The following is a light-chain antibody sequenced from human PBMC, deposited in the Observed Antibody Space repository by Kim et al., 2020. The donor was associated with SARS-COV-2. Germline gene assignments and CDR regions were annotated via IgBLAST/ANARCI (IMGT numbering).Light chain of an antibody. CDR2: RDR. V-gene: IGLV3-9*01. Sequence: SYELTQPLSESVALGQTARITCGGSSIGAKSVHWYQQKPGQAPVLVIYRDRNRPSGIPERFSGSNSGNTATLTISRARAGDEADYYCHVWDSNTAVFGGGTQLTVL. J-gene: IGLJ3*02. CDR1: SIGAKS. CDR3: HVWDSNTAV.